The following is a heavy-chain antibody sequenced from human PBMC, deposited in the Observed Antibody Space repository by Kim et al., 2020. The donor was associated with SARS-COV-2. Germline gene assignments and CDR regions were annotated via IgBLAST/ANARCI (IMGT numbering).Heavy chain of an antibody. D-gene: IGHD3-16*01. J-gene: IGHJ4*02. CDR3: ARDSVGASTIHGGPLFDY. V-gene: IGHV6-1*01. CDR2: TYYRSKWYN. CDR1: GDSVSSNSAA. Sequence: SQTLSLTCAISGDSVSSNSAAWNWIRQSPSRGLEWLGRTYYRSKWYNDYAVSVKSRITINPDTSKNQFSLQLNSVTPEDTAVYYCARDSVGASTIHGGPLFDYWGQGTLVTVSS.